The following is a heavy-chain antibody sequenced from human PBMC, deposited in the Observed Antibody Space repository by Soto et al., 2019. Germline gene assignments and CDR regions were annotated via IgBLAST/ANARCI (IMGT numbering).Heavy chain of an antibody. V-gene: IGHV2-5*02. D-gene: IGHD3-16*01. J-gene: IGHJ3*02. CDR1: GFSLSPVGVG. CDR3: AHLNITSGGVICLDAFAI. Sequence: QITLKESAPTLVQPTQTLTLRCTFSGFSLSPVGVGVGWIRQPPGKALEWIAVIYWDNDKRYNPSLSNRLIIIMERSRHQMFVTMINMDPVDLGTYYCAHLNITSGGVICLDAFAIWGQGTLVTVSS. CDR2: IYWDNDK.